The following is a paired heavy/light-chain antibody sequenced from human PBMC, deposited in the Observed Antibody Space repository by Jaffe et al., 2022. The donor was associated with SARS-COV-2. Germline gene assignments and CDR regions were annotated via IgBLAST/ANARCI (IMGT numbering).Heavy chain of an antibody. CDR3: ARERGTPTIFGEPRMDV. CDR2: ITSSNRYI. D-gene: IGHD3-3*01. J-gene: IGHJ6*02. V-gene: IGHV3-21*01. CDR1: GFTFSSYT. Sequence: EVQLVESGGGLVKPGGSLRLSCAASGFTFSSYTMNWVRQAPGKGLEWVSSITSSNRYIYYADSVKGRFTISRDNAKNSLYLQMNSLRAEDTAVYYCARERGTPTIFGEPRMDVWGQGTTVTVSS.
Light chain of an antibody. V-gene: IGLV2-14*03. CDR2: DVS. CDR1: RSDVGGYNY. CDR3: CSYTSGSASLYV. Sequence: QSALTQPASVSGSPGQSITISCAGTRSDVGGYNYVSWYQQHPGKAPKLMIYDVSNRPSGVSHRFSGSKSGNTASLTISGLQAEDEADYYCCSYTSGSASLYVFGSGTEVTVL. J-gene: IGLJ1*01.